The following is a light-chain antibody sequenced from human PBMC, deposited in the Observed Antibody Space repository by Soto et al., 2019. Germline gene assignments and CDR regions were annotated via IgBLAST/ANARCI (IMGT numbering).Light chain of an antibody. CDR1: QSVSSY. V-gene: IGKV3-11*01. Sequence: EIVLTQSPATLSLSPGERATLSCRASQSVSSYLAWYQQKPGQAPSLLIYDASNRATGIPARFSGSGSGTDFTLTISSLEPEDFVVYYCQQRSNWPRSTTFGQGTRLEIK. J-gene: IGKJ5*01. CDR2: DAS. CDR3: QQRSNWPRSTT.